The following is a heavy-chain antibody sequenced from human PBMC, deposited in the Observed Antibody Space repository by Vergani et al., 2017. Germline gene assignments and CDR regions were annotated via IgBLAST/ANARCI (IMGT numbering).Heavy chain of an antibody. CDR1: GYTFTSYA. V-gene: IGHV1-3*01. J-gene: IGHJ1*01. Sequence: QVQLVQSGAEVKKPGASVKVSCKASGYTFTSYAMHWVRQAPGQRLEWMGWINAGNGNTKSSQKFQGRVTITRDTSASTAYMELSSMRSEDTAVYYCAITNYSGSHFQHWGQGTLVTASS. CDR2: INAGNGNT. CDR3: AITNYSGSHFQH. D-gene: IGHD1-26*01.